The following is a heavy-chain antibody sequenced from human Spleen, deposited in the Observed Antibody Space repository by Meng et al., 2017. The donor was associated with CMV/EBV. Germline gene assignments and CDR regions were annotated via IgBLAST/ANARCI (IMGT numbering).Heavy chain of an antibody. CDR3: AAQVAERVVPAAFDY. CDR2: INPYNGNT. V-gene: IGHV1-18*01. J-gene: IGHJ4*02. CDR1: GYTFTSFG. Sequence: ASVKVSCKASGYTFTSFGITWVRQAPGQGLEWMGWINPYNGNTNYAQKLQGRVTMTTDTSTSTVYMEVRSLRSDDTAVYYCAAQVAERVVPAAFDYWGQGTLVTVSS. D-gene: IGHD2-2*01.